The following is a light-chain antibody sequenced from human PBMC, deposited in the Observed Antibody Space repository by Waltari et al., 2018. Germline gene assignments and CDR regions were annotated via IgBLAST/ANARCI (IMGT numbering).Light chain of an antibody. CDR2: VAS. V-gene: IGKV3D-15*01. CDR1: QSLSSN. CDR3: QQYNNSPPFT. J-gene: IGKJ5*01. Sequence: IVLTQSRATLSVSPGATATLSCRASQSLSSNLAWYQQKPGQAPRLLIYVASTMATGIPAMFSGSESGTEFTLNISNLHSEDFAVYCGQQYNNSPPFTFGQGTR.